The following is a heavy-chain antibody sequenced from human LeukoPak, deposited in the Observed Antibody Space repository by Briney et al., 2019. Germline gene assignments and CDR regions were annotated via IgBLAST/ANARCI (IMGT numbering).Heavy chain of an antibody. J-gene: IGHJ6*02. CDR2: INPSGGST. CDR3: AREYQASYGMDV. CDR1: GYTFTGYY. V-gene: IGHV1-46*01. Sequence: GASVKVSCKASGYTFTGYYMHWVRQAPGQGLEWMGIINPSGGSTTYAQKFQGSVTMTRDTSTSTVYMELSSLRSEDTAVYYCAREYQASYGMDVWGQGTTVTVSS. D-gene: IGHD2-2*01.